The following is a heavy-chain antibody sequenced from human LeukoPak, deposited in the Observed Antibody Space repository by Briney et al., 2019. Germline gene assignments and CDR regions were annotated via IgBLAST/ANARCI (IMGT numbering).Heavy chain of an antibody. CDR3: ATSRVAAAVPVDY. CDR2: ISSAGSTI. CDR1: GFAFSDYY. V-gene: IGHV3-11*04. D-gene: IGHD6-13*01. Sequence: GGSLRLSCAASGFAFSDYYMSWIRQAPGKGLEWVSYISSAGSTIYYADSVTGRFTISRDNAKNSLYLQMNSLRAEDTAVYYCATSRVAAAVPVDYWGQGALVTVSS. J-gene: IGHJ4*02.